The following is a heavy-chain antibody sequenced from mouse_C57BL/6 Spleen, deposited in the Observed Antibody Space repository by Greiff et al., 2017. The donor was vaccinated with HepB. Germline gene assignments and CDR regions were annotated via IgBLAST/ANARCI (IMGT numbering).Heavy chain of an antibody. CDR3: ARVVTTVADY. CDR1: GYTFTSYW. V-gene: IGHV1-59*01. Sequence: VQLQQPGAELVRPGTSVKLSCKASGYTFTSYWMHWVKQRPGQGLEWIGVIDPSDSYTNYNQKFKGKATLTVDTSSSTAYMQLSSLTSEDSAVYYCARVVTTVADYWGQGTTLTVSS. J-gene: IGHJ2*01. CDR2: IDPSDSYT. D-gene: IGHD1-1*01.